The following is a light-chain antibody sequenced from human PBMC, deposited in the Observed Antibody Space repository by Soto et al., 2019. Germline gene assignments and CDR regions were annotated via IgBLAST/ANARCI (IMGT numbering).Light chain of an antibody. CDR3: SSYTSSTTLLYV. CDR1: SSDVGGYNY. Sequence: QSVLTQPASVSGSPGQSITISCTGTSSDVGGYNYVSWYQQHPGKAPKLMIYDVSNRPSGVSNRFSGSKSGNTASLTISGLQAEDEADYYCSSYTSSTTLLYVFGTGTKVTLL. CDR2: DVS. J-gene: IGLJ1*01. V-gene: IGLV2-14*01.